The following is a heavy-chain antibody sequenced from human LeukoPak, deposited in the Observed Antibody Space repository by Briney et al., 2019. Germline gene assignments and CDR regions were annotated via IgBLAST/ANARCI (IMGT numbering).Heavy chain of an antibody. J-gene: IGHJ4*02. V-gene: IGHV3-33*08. D-gene: IGHD2/OR15-2a*01. CDR2: IWFDGSNK. Sequence: GGSLRLSCAASGFTLSSYGMHWVRQAPGKGLEWVAVIWFDGSNKYYADSVKGRFTISRDNSKNMLYLQMNSLRAEDTAVFYCARSTYFGDYWGQGILVTVSS. CDR3: ARSTYFGDY. CDR1: GFTLSSYG.